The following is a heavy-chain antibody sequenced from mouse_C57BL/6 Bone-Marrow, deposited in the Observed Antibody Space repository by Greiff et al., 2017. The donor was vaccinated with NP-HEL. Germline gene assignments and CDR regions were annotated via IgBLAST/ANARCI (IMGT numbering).Heavy chain of an antibody. CDR2: ISDGGSYT. Sequence: EVQLVESGGGLVKPGGSLKLSCAASGFTFSSYAMSWVRQTPEKRLEWVATISDGGSYTYYPDNVKGRFTISRDNAKNNLYLQMSHLKSEDTAMYYCARDPFYDGYYVYAMDYWGQGTSVTVSS. CDR3: ARDPFYDGYYVYAMDY. D-gene: IGHD2-3*01. J-gene: IGHJ4*01. CDR1: GFTFSSYA. V-gene: IGHV5-4*01.